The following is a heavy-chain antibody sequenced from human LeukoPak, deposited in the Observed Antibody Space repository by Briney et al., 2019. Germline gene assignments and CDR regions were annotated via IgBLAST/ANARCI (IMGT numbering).Heavy chain of an antibody. J-gene: IGHJ3*02. V-gene: IGHV4-39*01. CDR2: IYYSGST. CDR3: ARHPSTGTTDAFDI. D-gene: IGHD1-7*01. CDR1: GGSISSSSYY. Sequence: SETLSLTCNVSGGSISSSSYYWGWVRQPPGKGLEWIGSIYYSGSTYYNPSLKSRVTISVDTSKNQFSLKLSSVTAADTAVYYCARHPSTGTTDAFDIWGQGTMVTVSS.